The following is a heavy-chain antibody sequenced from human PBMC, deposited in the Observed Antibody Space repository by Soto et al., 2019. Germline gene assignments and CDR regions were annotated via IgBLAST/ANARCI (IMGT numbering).Heavy chain of an antibody. CDR1: GFSFSNFT. J-gene: IGHJ6*02. Sequence: EVQLVESGGGLVKPGGSLRLSCAASGFSFSNFTMNWVRQAPGKGLEWVSSIDTGSTFMFYADSVTGRFTISRDNSKKSGYLQMNSLRAEDTAGYFCARATESYSWNGGLMDVWGQGTTVTVSS. D-gene: IGHD1-20*01. CDR3: ARATESYSWNGGLMDV. V-gene: IGHV3-21*01. CDR2: IDTGSTFM.